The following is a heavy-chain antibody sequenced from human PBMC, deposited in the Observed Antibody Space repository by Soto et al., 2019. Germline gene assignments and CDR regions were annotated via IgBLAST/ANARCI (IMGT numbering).Heavy chain of an antibody. J-gene: IGHJ6*03. D-gene: IGHD6-6*01. CDR2: IIPILGIA. CDR1: GGTFSSYT. Sequence: QVQLVQSGAEVKKPGSSVKVSCKASGGTFSSYTISWVRQAPGQGLEWMGRIIPILGIANYAQKFQGRVTITADKSTSTAYMELSSLRSEDTAVYYCARETEYSSSAEGGYYYYMDVWGKGTTVTVSS. V-gene: IGHV1-69*08. CDR3: ARETEYSSSAEGGYYYYMDV.